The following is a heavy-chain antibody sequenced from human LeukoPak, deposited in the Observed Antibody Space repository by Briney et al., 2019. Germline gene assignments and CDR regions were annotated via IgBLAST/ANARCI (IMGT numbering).Heavy chain of an antibody. CDR1: GGSISSYY. D-gene: IGHD5-24*01. CDR3: ARDRRDGYNYYFDY. J-gene: IGHJ4*02. Sequence: SETPSLTCTVSGGSISSYYSSWIRQPPGKGLEWIGYIYYSGSTNYNPSLKSRVTISVDTSKNQFSLKLSSVTAADTAVYYCARDRRDGYNYYFDYWGQGTLVTVSS. CDR2: IYYSGST. V-gene: IGHV4-59*01.